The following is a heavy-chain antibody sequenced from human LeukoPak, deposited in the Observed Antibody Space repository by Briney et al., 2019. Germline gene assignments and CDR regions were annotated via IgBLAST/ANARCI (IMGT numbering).Heavy chain of an antibody. Sequence: GRSLRLSCAASGFTFSTFMHWVRQAPGNGLEWVAVIYYDGSKKYYTDSVRGRFTISRDDSKNMLYIQMNRLRVEDTAVYYCARDRGNWGLDYWGQGTLVTVSS. D-gene: IGHD7-27*01. CDR1: GFTFSTF. CDR2: IYYDGSKK. V-gene: IGHV3-33*01. CDR3: ARDRGNWGLDY. J-gene: IGHJ4*02.